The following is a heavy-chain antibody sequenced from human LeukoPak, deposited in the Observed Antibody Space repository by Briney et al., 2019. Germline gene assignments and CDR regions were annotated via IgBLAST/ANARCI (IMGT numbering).Heavy chain of an antibody. J-gene: IGHJ4*02. Sequence: ASVKVSCKTSGYTFTDYYIHWVRQAPGQGLEWMGWIVPNSGGTNYAQKFQGRVTMTRDTSISTAYMELSRLRSDDTAVYYCATQGAARRHLSNFDYWGQGTLVTVSS. CDR2: IVPNSGGT. V-gene: IGHV1-2*02. CDR1: GYTFTDYY. D-gene: IGHD6-6*01. CDR3: ATQGAARRHLSNFDY.